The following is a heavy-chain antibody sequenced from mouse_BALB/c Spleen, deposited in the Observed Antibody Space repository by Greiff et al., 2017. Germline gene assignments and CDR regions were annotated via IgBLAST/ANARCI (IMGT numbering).Heavy chain of an antibody. CDR3: AREGTWFAY. J-gene: IGHJ3*01. Sequence: EVQLQQSGPGLVKPSQSLSLTCSVTGYSITSGYYWNWIRQFPGNKLEWMGYISYDGSNNYNPSLKNRISITRDTSQNQFFLKLNSVTTEDTATYYCAREGTWFAYWGQGTLVTVSA. V-gene: IGHV3-6*02. CDR2: ISYDGSN. D-gene: IGHD3-3*01. CDR1: GYSITSGYY.